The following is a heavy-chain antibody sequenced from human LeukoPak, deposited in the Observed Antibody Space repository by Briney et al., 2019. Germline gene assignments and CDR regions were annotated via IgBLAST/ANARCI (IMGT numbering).Heavy chain of an antibody. J-gene: IGHJ4*02. CDR3: ARVQWELRGVGSYFEY. Sequence: GGSLRLSCVVSGFTFSSYWMSWVRQAPGKGLEWVANIKQDGSEKYYVDSVKGRFTMSRDNAKNSLYLQMNSLRAEDTAVYYCARVQWELRGVGSYFEYWGQGALVTVSS. V-gene: IGHV3-7*01. D-gene: IGHD1-26*01. CDR1: GFTFSSYW. CDR2: IKQDGSEK.